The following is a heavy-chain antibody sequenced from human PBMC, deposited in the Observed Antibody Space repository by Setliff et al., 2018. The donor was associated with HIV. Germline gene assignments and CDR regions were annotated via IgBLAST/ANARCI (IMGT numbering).Heavy chain of an antibody. CDR2: ISSGGDT. J-gene: IGHJ5*02. CDR1: GFTFSTYA. Sequence: GGSLRLSCAASGFTFSTYAMAWVRQAPGKGLEWVSTISSGGDTYYGDSVKGRFTISRDNSRDTLYLQVNKLRAEDTAVYYCALSGANLFDPWGQGTLVTVSS. D-gene: IGHD5-12*01. V-gene: IGHV3-23*01. CDR3: ALSGANLFDP.